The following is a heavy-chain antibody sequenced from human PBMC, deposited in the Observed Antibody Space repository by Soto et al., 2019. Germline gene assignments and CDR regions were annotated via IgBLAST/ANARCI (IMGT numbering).Heavy chain of an antibody. D-gene: IGHD4-17*01. J-gene: IGHJ6*02. CDR1: GGSISSYY. CDR2: IYYSGST. CDR3: ARADWYGDPYYYYYYGMDV. Sequence: QVQLQESGPGLVKPSETLSLTCTVSGGSISSYYWSWIRQPPGKGLEWIGYIYYSGSTNYNPSLKSRVTISVDTSKNQCSLKLSSVTAADTAVYYCARADWYGDPYYYYYYGMDVWGQGTTVTVSS. V-gene: IGHV4-59*01.